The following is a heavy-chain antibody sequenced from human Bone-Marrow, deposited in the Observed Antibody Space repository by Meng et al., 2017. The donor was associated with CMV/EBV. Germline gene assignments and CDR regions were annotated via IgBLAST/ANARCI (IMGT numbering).Heavy chain of an antibody. CDR2: IAYDGAKA. CDR1: GFTFTTYG. CDR3: AKGPSRYSAFVFLDH. V-gene: IGHV3-30*02. J-gene: IGHJ4*02. Sequence: GESLKISCAASGFTFTTYGMHWVRQAPGKGLEWVAFIAYDGAKALYADSMKGRCTISRDNSKSTLYLQINSLRPDETAVYYCAKGPSRYSAFVFLDHWGQGTLVTVSS. D-gene: IGHD2-15*01.